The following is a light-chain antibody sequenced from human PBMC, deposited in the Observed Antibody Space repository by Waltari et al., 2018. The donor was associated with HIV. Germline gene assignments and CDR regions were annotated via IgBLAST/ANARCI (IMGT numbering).Light chain of an antibody. CDR2: GKN. V-gene: IGLV3-19*01. CDR3: TSRDSSCNPVV. Sequence: SSELTQDPAVSVALGQTVRITCQGDSLRSYYASWYQQKPGQAPVLVIYGKNNRPSGIPDRFSGSTSGNTASLTITGAQAEDEADYYCTSRDSSCNPVVFGGGTKLTVL. CDR1: SLRSYY. J-gene: IGLJ2*01.